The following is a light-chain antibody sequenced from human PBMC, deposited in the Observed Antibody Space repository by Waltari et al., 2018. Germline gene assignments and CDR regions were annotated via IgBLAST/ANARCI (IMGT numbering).Light chain of an antibody. CDR2: DDN. V-gene: IGLV6-57*04. CDR3: QSYEASEWV. Sequence: NFTLTQQPSVSESPGKTVTISSTRTSGSIASNYVQWYQQRPGSAPTTVIYDDNQRPSGVPDRFSGSIDSSSNSASLTISGLKTEDEADYYCQSYEASEWVFGGGTKLTVL. CDR1: SGSIASNY. J-gene: IGLJ3*02.